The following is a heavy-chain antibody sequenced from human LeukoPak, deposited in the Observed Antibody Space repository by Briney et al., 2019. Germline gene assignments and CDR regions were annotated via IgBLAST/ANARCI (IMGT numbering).Heavy chain of an antibody. J-gene: IGHJ4*02. CDR1: GGSISTSNYL. Sequence: KPSETLSLTCSVSGGSISTSNYLWVWIRQPPGKGLEWIGSVYYGGSTQYNPALQSRVTISIDTSKNQFSLKLDSVTAADTAVYYCARHDRYYYDGSGHITLSFFDYWGQGTLVTVSS. CDR3: ARHDRYYYDGSGHITLSFFDY. V-gene: IGHV4-39*01. D-gene: IGHD3-22*01. CDR2: VYYGGST.